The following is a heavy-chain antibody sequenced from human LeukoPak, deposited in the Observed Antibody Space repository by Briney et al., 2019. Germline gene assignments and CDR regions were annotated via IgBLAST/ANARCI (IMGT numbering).Heavy chain of an antibody. V-gene: IGHV3-48*03. Sequence: PGGSLRLSCAASGFTLSSYEMNWIRQAPGKGLEWVSYISSSGSTIYYADSVKGRFTISRDNAKNSLYLQMNSLRAEDTAVYYCAGRGGYYDSSGYPVQYFQHWGQGTLVTVSS. CDR1: GFTLSSYE. CDR2: ISSSGSTI. J-gene: IGHJ1*01. D-gene: IGHD3-22*01. CDR3: AGRGGYYDSSGYPVQYFQH.